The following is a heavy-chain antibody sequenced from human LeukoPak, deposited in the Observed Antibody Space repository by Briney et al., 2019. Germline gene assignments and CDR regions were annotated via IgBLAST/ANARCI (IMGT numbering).Heavy chain of an antibody. J-gene: IGHJ4*02. D-gene: IGHD6-19*01. CDR1: GFTFSSYG. Sequence: PGGSLRLSCAASGFTFSSYGMHWVRQAPGKGLEWVAVISYDGSNKYYADSVKGRFTISRDNAKNSLFLQLNSLRAEDTAVYYCARGRIYSSGPFDYWGQGTLVTVSS. CDR3: ARGRIYSSGPFDY. CDR2: ISYDGSNK. V-gene: IGHV3-30*03.